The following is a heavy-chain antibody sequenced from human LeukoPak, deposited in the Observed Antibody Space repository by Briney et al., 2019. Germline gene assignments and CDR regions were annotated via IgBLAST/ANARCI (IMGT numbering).Heavy chain of an antibody. D-gene: IGHD1-26*01. Sequence: SETLSLTCTVSGYSLSSGYYWGWIRQPPGKGREWIGSIYHSGSTYYNPSLKSRVTISVDASKNQFSLKLSSVTAADTAVYYCARDKREWELNDAFDIWGQGTMVTVSS. CDR2: IYHSGST. J-gene: IGHJ3*02. CDR1: GYSLSSGYY. CDR3: ARDKREWELNDAFDI. V-gene: IGHV4-38-2*02.